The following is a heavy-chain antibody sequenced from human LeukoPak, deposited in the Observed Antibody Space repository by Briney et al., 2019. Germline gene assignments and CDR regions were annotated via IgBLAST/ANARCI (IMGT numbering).Heavy chain of an antibody. CDR1: GFTFSSYE. CDR3: ARDGYSGYDFYFDY. V-gene: IGHV3-33*08. J-gene: IGHJ4*02. CDR2: IWFDGSDK. Sequence: GGSLRLSCAASGFTFSSYEMNWVRQAPGKGLEWVAVIWFDGSDKYYADSVKGRFTISRDNSKNTLYLQMNSLRAEDTAVYYCARDGYSGYDFYFDYWGQGSLVTVSS. D-gene: IGHD5-12*01.